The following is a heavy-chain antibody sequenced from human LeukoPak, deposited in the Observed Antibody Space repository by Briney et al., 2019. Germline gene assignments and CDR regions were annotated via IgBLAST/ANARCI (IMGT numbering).Heavy chain of an antibody. CDR3: AREVKWELLVSYFDY. CDR2: ISSSSSYI. D-gene: IGHD1-26*01. CDR1: GFTFSSYS. V-gene: IGHV3-21*01. Sequence: PGGSLRLSCAASGFTFSSYSMNWVRQAPGKGLEWVSSISSSSSYIYYADSVKGRFTISRDKAKNSLYLQMNSLRAEDTAVYYCAREVKWELLVSYFDYWGQGTLVTVSS. J-gene: IGHJ4*02.